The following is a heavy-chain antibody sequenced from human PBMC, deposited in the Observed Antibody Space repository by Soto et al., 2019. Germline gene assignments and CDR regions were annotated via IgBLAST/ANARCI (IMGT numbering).Heavy chain of an antibody. CDR2: IDGSGGIT. CDR3: VKNSGWFNT. Sequence: QLLQSGGGLVQPGGSLTLSCAASGFTFGTTDMSWVRQAPGEGLEWVSTIDGSGGITYYADSVKGRFTISRDNSRNTVYLQMNSLRGDDTALYYCVKNSGWFNTWGQGELVTVSS. V-gene: IGHV3-23*01. CDR1: GFTFGTTD. D-gene: IGHD3-10*01. J-gene: IGHJ5*02.